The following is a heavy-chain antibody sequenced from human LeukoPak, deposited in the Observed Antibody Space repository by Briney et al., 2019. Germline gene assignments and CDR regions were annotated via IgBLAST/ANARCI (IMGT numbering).Heavy chain of an antibody. Sequence: SETLSLTCTVSGGSISSGSYYWSWLRQPAGKGLEWIGRIYTSGSTDYNPSLKSRVTISVDTSKNQFSLKLSSVTAADTAVYYCAREYCSSTSCYTSDAFDIWGQGTMVTVSS. CDR1: GGSISSGSYY. D-gene: IGHD2-2*02. CDR3: AREYCSSTSCYTSDAFDI. CDR2: IYTSGST. V-gene: IGHV4-61*02. J-gene: IGHJ3*02.